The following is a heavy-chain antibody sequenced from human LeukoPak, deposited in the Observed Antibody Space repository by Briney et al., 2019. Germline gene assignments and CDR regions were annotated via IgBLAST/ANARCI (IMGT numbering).Heavy chain of an antibody. V-gene: IGHV3-30-3*01. Sequence: GGSLRLSCAASGFTFSTYAMHWVRQASVKGLEWVAHMSYDEGTKYYADSAKGRFTISRDNSKNTLYLQMNSLRAEDTAFYYCARGGAYCRGDCPLDAFDPWGQGTMVTVSS. D-gene: IGHD2-21*02. CDR1: GFTFSTYA. CDR2: MSYDEGTK. CDR3: ARGGAYCRGDCPLDAFDP. J-gene: IGHJ3*01.